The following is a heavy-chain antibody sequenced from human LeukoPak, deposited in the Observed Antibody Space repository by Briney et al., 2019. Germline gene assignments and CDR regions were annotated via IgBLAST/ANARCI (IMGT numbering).Heavy chain of an antibody. CDR2: IYSGGST. D-gene: IGHD4-17*01. V-gene: IGHV3-53*05. Sequence: PGGSLRLSCAASGFTVSSNYMSWVRQAPGKGLEWVSVIYSGGSTYYADSVKGRFTISRDNSKNTLYLQMNSLRAEDTAVYYCARSTYGDYYYYYMDVWGKGTTVTVSS. J-gene: IGHJ6*03. CDR3: ARSTYGDYYYYYMDV. CDR1: GFTVSSNY.